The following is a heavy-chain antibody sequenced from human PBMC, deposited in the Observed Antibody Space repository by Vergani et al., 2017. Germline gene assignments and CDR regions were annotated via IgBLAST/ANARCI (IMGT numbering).Heavy chain of an antibody. V-gene: IGHV3-7*01. J-gene: IGHJ4*02. D-gene: IGHD4-11*01. CDR2: IKQDGSEK. CDR3: ARDVSYSNYFGY. Sequence: EVQLVESGGGLVQPGGSLRLSCAASGFTFSSYWMSWVRQAPGKGLEWVANIKQDGSEKYYVDSVKGRFTISRDNSKNTLYLQMNSLRAEDTAVYYCARDVSYSNYFGYWGQGTLVTVSS. CDR1: GFTFSSYW.